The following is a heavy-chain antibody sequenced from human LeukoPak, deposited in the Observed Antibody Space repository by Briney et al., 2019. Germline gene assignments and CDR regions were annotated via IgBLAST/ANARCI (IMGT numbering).Heavy chain of an antibody. D-gene: IGHD3-9*01. Sequence: PAGSLRLSCAASAFTFSDYYMSWIRQPPGKGLEWDSYISSSSSYTNYADSVNGRFTISRDNAKNSLYLQMNSLRAEDTAVYYCARGLRDDILTGYYNYYYFDYWGQGTLVTVSS. J-gene: IGHJ4*02. CDR1: AFTFSDYY. CDR2: ISSSSSYT. CDR3: ARGLRDDILTGYYNYYYFDY. V-gene: IGHV3-11*06.